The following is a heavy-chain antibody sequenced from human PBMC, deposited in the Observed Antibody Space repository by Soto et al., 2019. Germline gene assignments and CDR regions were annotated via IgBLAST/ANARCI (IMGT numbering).Heavy chain of an antibody. Sequence: GASVKVSCKASGGTFSSYAISWVRQAPGQGLEWMGGIIPIFGTANYAQKFQGRVTITADESTSTAYMELSSLRSEDTAVYYCARVTMILGVHDAFDIWGQGTMVTVSS. D-gene: IGHD3-22*01. CDR3: ARVTMILGVHDAFDI. CDR1: GGTFSSYA. J-gene: IGHJ3*02. V-gene: IGHV1-69*13. CDR2: IIPIFGTA.